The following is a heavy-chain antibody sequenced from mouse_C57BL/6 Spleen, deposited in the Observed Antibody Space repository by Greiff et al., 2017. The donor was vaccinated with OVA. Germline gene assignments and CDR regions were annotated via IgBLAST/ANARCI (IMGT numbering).Heavy chain of an antibody. CDR1: GYTFTNYW. J-gene: IGHJ2*01. V-gene: IGHV1-63*01. D-gene: IGHD2-4*01. CDR2: IYPGGGYT. Sequence: QVQLQQSGAELVRPGTSVKMSCKASGYTFTNYWIGWAKQRPGHGLEWIGDIYPGGGYTNYNEKFKGKATLTADKSSSTAYMQFSSLTSEDSAIYYCARSDYDYDLYYFDDWGQGTTLTVSS. CDR3: ARSDYDYDLYYFDD.